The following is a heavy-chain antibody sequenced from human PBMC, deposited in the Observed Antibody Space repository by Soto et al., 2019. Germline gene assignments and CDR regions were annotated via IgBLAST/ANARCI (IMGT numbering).Heavy chain of an antibody. D-gene: IGHD6-19*01. CDR1: GGTFSSYA. Sequence: QVQLVQSGAEVKKPGSSVKVSCKASGGTFSSYAISWVRQAPGQGLEWMGGNIPIFGTANYAQKFQGRVTITADESTSTAYMELSSLRSEDTAVYYCARGDGIAVAGTRFSHFDYWGQGTLVTVSS. V-gene: IGHV1-69*01. J-gene: IGHJ4*02. CDR3: ARGDGIAVAGTRFSHFDY. CDR2: NIPIFGTA.